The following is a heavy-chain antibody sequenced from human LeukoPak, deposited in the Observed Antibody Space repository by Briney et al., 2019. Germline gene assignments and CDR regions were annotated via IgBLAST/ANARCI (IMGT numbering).Heavy chain of an antibody. V-gene: IGHV3-7*01. Sequence: GGPLRLSCAASGFIFRSKWMSWVPQAPGKGLEWVANINQDGTEKYYVDSVKGRFTISRDNAKNSVYLQINTLRAGDTAVLYCARVARYCSGGTCSWFDPWGQGTVVTVSS. CDR3: ARVARYCSGGTCSWFDP. D-gene: IGHD2-15*01. CDR1: GFIFRSKW. CDR2: INQDGTEK. J-gene: IGHJ5*02.